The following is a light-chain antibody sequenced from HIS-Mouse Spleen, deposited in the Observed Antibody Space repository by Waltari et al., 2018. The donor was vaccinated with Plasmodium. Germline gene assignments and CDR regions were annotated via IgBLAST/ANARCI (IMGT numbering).Light chain of an antibody. CDR2: EDS. CDR1: DLPKKY. CDR3: YSTDSSGNHRV. V-gene: IGLV3-10*01. J-gene: IGLJ3*02. Sequence: SYELTQPPSVSVSPGQTARTTCPGDDLPKKYAYWYQQKSGQAPVLVIYEDSKRPSGTPERFSGSSSGTMATLTISGAQVEDEADYYCYSTDSSGNHRVFGGGTKLTVL.